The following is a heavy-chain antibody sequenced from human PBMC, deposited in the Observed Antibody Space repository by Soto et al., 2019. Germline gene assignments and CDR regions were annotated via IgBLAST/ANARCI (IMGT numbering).Heavy chain of an antibody. J-gene: IGHJ6*04. CDR3: ASDLETAEYQFHGVAV. CDR2: IIPIFGTT. CDR1: GGSFSNKG. Sequence: QVQLVQSGAEVKTPGSSVKVSCRASGGSFSNKGISWVRQAPGQGLEWMGGIIPIFGTTHDSQNFQARVTFTAENSTSTAYMDLSTLRSEDTAVYCWASDLETAEYQFHGVAVWAAGTSATVSS. V-gene: IGHV1-69*06. D-gene: IGHD2-21*01.